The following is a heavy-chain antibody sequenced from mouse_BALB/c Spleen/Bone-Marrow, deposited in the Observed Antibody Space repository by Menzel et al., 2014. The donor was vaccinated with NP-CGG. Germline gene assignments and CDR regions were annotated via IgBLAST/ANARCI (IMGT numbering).Heavy chain of an antibody. J-gene: IGHJ2*01. Sequence: HLQQSGAELVKPWASVKLSCTSSGFNIKDTYMHWVKQRPEQGLEWIGRIDPANGNTKYDPKFQGKATITADTSSNTAXLQLSSLTSEDTAVYYCARYFYGSSYFDYWNHGATPKVST. CDR2: IDPANGNT. V-gene: IGHV14-3*02. CDR1: GFNIKDTY. CDR3: ARYFYGSSYFDY. D-gene: IGHD1-1*01.